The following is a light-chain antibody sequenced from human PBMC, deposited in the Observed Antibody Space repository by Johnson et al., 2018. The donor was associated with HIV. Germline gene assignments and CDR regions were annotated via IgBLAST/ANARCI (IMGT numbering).Light chain of an antibody. J-gene: IGLJ1*01. V-gene: IGLV1-51*01. Sequence: QSVLTQPPSVSAAPGQKVTISCSGNNSNIGNNYVSWYQHLPGTAPKLLIYDNDQRPSGIPDRFSGSKSGTSATLDITGLQTGDGAAYYCGTWARSLSAGAVFGTGTKVTVL. CDR3: GTWARSLSAGAV. CDR2: DND. CDR1: NSNIGNNY.